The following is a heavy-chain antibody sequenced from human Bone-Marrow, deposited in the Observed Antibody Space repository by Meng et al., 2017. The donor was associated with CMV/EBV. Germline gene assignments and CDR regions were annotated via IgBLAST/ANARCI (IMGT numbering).Heavy chain of an antibody. CDR3: VRELRDFVVY. CDR2: ISSSSSYI. V-gene: IGHV3-21*01. J-gene: IGHJ4*02. D-gene: IGHD2-21*01. CDR1: GFTFSSYS. Sequence: GVLKIPCAASGFTFSSYSMNWVRQAPGKGLEWVSSISSSSSYIYYADSVKGRFTISRDNAKNPLYLQMNSLRAEDTAVYYCVRELRDFVVYWGQGTLVTVSS.